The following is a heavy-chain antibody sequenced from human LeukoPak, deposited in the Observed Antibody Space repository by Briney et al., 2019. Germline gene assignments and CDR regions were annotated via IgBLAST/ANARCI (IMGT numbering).Heavy chain of an antibody. D-gene: IGHD6-13*01. J-gene: IGHJ5*02. CDR2: IYSSGST. V-gene: IGHV4-30-4*07. Sequence: WIGYIYSSGSTYYNPSLKSRVTISVDTSKNQFSLKLSSVTAADTAVYYCARVTAAGNWFDPWGQGTLVTVSS. CDR3: ARVTAAGNWFDP.